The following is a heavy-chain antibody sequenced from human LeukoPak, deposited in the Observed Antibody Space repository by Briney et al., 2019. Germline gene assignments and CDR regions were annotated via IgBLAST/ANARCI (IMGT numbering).Heavy chain of an antibody. CDR2: ISYDGSNA. J-gene: IGHJ4*02. V-gene: IGHV3-30*18. D-gene: IGHD6-13*01. CDR1: GFTFSSYG. CDR3: AKDVYSAAWAFDY. Sequence: PGRSLRLSCAASGFTFSSYGMHWVRQAPGKGLEWVAVISYDGSNAYYSDSEKGRFTISRDNSKNTLYLQMNSLIVEDTAVYYCAKDVYSAAWAFDYWGQGTLVTVSS.